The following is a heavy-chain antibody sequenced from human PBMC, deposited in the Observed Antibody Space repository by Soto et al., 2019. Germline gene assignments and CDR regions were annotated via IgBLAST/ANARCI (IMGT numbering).Heavy chain of an antibody. CDR3: ARPDLEAGSYPDY. CDR1: GLTFSNYA. Sequence: QVRLVESGGGVVQPGRSLRLSCAASGLTFSNYAMHWVRQAPGKGLEWVAVISYDGSNKYYADSVKGRFTISRDNSKNTLYLQMNSLRAEDTAMYYCARPDLEAGSYPDYWGQGTLVTVSS. V-gene: IGHV3-30-3*01. D-gene: IGHD1-26*01. J-gene: IGHJ4*02. CDR2: ISYDGSNK.